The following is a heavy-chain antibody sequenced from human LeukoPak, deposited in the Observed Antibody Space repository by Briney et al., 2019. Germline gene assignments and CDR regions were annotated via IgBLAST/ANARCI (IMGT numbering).Heavy chain of an antibody. CDR2: IYVGDPDA. Sequence: GEALQISFKGSGKNFTTYWIGWVRQMPGKGVEGRGIIYVGDPDARYTPSFQGQVTISADKSISTAYLQLSSLKASDTAMYYCARHQGIAVAGKLDYWGQGTLVTVSS. CDR1: GKNFTTYW. V-gene: IGHV5-51*01. D-gene: IGHD6-19*01. J-gene: IGHJ4*02. CDR3: ARHQGIAVAGKLDY.